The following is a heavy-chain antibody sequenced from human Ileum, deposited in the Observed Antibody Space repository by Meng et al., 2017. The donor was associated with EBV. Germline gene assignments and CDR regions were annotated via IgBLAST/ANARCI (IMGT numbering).Heavy chain of an antibody. Sequence: GQLVQDGFELKKPGASVQVSCKASGYTFSRNAINWVRQAPGQGLEWMGWISTNTGNPTYAQGFAGRFVFSLDTSVSTAYLQISGLKAEDTAIYYCARDSGYTRSWSGDYWGQGTLVTVSS. V-gene: IGHV7-4-1*02. CDR1: GYTFSRNA. CDR2: ISTNTGNP. J-gene: IGHJ4*02. D-gene: IGHD6-13*01. CDR3: ARDSGYTRSWSGDY.